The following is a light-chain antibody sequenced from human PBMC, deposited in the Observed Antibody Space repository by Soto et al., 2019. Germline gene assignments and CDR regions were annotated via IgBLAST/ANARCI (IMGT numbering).Light chain of an antibody. CDR1: QSVRSTS. V-gene: IGKV3-20*01. CDR2: GAS. J-gene: IGKJ5*01. Sequence: EIVMTQSPATLSLSPGARAPLSCRARQSVRSTSLAWYQQKPGQAPRLLIYGASSRATGIPDRFSGGGSGTDFTLTISRLEPEDFAVYYCQHYGSSPPITFGQGTRLEIK. CDR3: QHYGSSPPIT.